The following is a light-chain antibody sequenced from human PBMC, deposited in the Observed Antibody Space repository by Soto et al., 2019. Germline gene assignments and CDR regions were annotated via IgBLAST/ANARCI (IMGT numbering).Light chain of an antibody. CDR2: GAA. CDR3: QKYNSAANT. Sequence: IQLTQSPSSLSASVGDSVTITCRASQGISSYLAWYQQKPGKAPKLLIYGAATLQSGVPARFSGSGSGTDFTLTISSLQPEDVATYYCQKYNSAANTFGQGTRLEIK. V-gene: IGKV1-9*01. J-gene: IGKJ5*01. CDR1: QGISSY.